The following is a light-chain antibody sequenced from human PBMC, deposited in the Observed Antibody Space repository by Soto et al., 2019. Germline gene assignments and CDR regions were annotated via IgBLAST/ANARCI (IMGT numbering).Light chain of an antibody. V-gene: IGKV3-20*01. CDR1: QSVSSNF. CDR3: HVYDSSRGIT. Sequence: EMVLTQSPDTLSLSPGERATLSCRASQSVSSNFLAWYQKKPGHPPRLVIYGTSNRATGTPDRFSGSGSGTDFTLSISRLEPEDFAVYYCHVYDSSRGITLAQGTRLEV. J-gene: IGKJ5*01. CDR2: GTS.